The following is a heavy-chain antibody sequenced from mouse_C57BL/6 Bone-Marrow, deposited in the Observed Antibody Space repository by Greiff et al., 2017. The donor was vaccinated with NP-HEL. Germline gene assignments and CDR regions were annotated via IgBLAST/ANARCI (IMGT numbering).Heavy chain of an antibody. CDR2: IYPRSGNT. V-gene: IGHV1-81*01. CDR1: GYTFTSYG. D-gene: IGHD1-1*01. CDR3: ARLTTVVVTRYFDV. Sequence: VKLVESGAELARPGASVKLSCKASGYTFTSYGISWVKQSTGQGLEWIGEIYPRSGNTYYNEKFKGKATLTADKSSSTAYMELRSLTSEDSAVYFCARLTTVVVTRYFDVWGTGTTVTVSS. J-gene: IGHJ1*03.